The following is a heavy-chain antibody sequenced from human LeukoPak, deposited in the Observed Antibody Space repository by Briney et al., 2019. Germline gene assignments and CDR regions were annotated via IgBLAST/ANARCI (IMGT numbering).Heavy chain of an antibody. CDR3: ARRWNYGRNYYIDV. CDR2: INDNGRI. J-gene: IGHJ6*03. CDR1: GGSFSNYY. V-gene: IGHV4-34*01. D-gene: IGHD1-7*01. Sequence: SETLSLTCAVYGGSFSNYYWSWIRQTPGKGMEWIGEINDNGRINYNPSLMSRVTVSADTSKNQFSLRLTSVTATDTAIYYCARRWNYGRNYYIDVWGKGATVSVSS.